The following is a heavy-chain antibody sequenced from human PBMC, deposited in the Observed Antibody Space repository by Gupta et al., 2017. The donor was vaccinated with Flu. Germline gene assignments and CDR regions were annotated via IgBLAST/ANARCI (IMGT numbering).Heavy chain of an antibody. CDR1: GFTFSTYA. V-gene: IGHV3-64*01. J-gene: IGHJ4*02. CDR3: ARGLVGPGYSSGWFWRARLDY. D-gene: IGHD6-19*01. CDR2: ISSNGGTT. Sequence: EVQLVESGGGLVQPGGSLRPSCAASGFTFSTYAMYWVRQAPGKGLEYVSVISSNGGTTYYANSVEGRFIISRDNSKNTLYLQMGSLRADDMAVYYCARGLVGPGYSSGWFWRARLDYWGQGSLVTVSS.